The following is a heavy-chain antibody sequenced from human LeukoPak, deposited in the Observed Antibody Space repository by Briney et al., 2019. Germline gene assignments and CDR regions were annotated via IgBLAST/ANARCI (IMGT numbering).Heavy chain of an antibody. CDR1: GFAVSNNY. Sequence: QPGGSLRLSCAASGFAVSNNYMTWVRQAPGKGLEWVSGIRSAVDTTHYADSVKGRFIISRDNSKNTLSLQLNSLRPEDTALYYCAKHFCTGLDCSLFDSWGQGTLVTVSS. CDR3: AKHFCTGLDCSLFDS. CDR2: IRSAVDTT. V-gene: IGHV3-23*01. J-gene: IGHJ4*02. D-gene: IGHD3/OR15-3a*01.